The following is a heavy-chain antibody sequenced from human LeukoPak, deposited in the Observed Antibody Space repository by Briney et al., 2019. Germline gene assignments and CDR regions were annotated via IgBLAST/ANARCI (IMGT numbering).Heavy chain of an antibody. CDR1: GFAFSSYA. D-gene: IGHD5-18*01. Sequence: PGGSLRLSCAASGFAFSSYAMSWVRQAPGKGLEWVSAISGSGGSTYYADSVKGRFTISRNNSKNTLYLQMNSLRAEDTAVYYCERQLWLYYFDYWGQGTLVTVSS. CDR3: ERQLWLYYFDY. J-gene: IGHJ4*02. CDR2: ISGSGGST. V-gene: IGHV3-23*01.